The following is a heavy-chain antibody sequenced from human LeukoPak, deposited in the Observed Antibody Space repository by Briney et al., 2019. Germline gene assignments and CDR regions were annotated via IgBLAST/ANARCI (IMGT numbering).Heavy chain of an antibody. CDR2: IKSKTDGGTT. Sequence: GGSLRLSCAASGFTFSAYYMTWIRQAPGKGLEWVGRIKSKTDGGTTDYTTPVKGRFIISRDDSKNALYLQMNSLTAEDTAVYYCVGSYLGYWGQGTLVTVSS. V-gene: IGHV3-15*01. CDR1: GFTFSAYY. J-gene: IGHJ4*02. CDR3: VGSYLGY. D-gene: IGHD3-10*01.